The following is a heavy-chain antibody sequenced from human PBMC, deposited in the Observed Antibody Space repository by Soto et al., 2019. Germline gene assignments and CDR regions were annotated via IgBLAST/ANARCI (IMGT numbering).Heavy chain of an antibody. CDR3: AHSITMVRGVIIKGAFDY. Sequence: QITLKESGPPLVKPTQTLTLTCTFSGFSLSTSGVGVGWIRQPPGKALEWLALIYWDDDKRYSPSLKSRLTITKDTSKNQVVLTMTNMDPVDTATYYCAHSITMVRGVIIKGAFDYWGQGTLVTVSS. V-gene: IGHV2-5*02. J-gene: IGHJ4*02. CDR1: GFSLSTSGVG. CDR2: IYWDDDK. D-gene: IGHD3-10*01.